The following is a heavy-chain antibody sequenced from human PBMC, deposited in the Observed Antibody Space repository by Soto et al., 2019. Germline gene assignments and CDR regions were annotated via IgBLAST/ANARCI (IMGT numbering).Heavy chain of an antibody. CDR3: ASLVTTSYYYYYYMDV. V-gene: IGHV4-34*01. J-gene: IGHJ6*03. Sequence: PSETLSLTCAVYGWSFSGYYWSWIRQPPGKGLEWIGEINHSGSTNYNPSLKSRVTISVDTSKNQFSLKLSSVTAADTAVYYCASLVTTSYYYYYYMDVWGKGTTVTVSS. CDR1: GWSFSGYY. CDR2: INHSGST. D-gene: IGHD2-2*01.